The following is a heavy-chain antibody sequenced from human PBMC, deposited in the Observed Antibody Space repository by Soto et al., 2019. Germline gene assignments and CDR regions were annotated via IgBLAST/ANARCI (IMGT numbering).Heavy chain of an antibody. CDR1: GFTFSTYG. Sequence: QVLLVESGGGVVQPGRSLRLSCAASGFTFSTYGMHWVRQAPGKGLEWVAVILYDGSNKYYADSVRGRFTISRDNSKNTLYLQMNSLRAEDTAIDCSASGGSYFNLEHWGQGTLVTVSS. V-gene: IGHV3-33*05. D-gene: IGHD1-26*01. CDR2: ILYDGSNK. CDR3: ASGGSYFNLEH. J-gene: IGHJ1*01.